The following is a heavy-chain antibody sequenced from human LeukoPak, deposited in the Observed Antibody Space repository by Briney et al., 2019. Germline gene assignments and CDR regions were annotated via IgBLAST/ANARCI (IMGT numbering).Heavy chain of an antibody. CDR2: IIPILGIA. CDR3: ASPQTSRWSYGSY. D-gene: IGHD5-18*01. CDR1: GGTFSSYA. Sequence: SVKVSCKASGGTFSSYAISWVRQAPGQGLEWMGRIIPILGIANYAQKFQGRVTITADKSTSTAYMELSSLRSEDTAVYYCASPQTSRWSYGSYWGQGTLVSVSS. V-gene: IGHV1-69*04. J-gene: IGHJ4*02.